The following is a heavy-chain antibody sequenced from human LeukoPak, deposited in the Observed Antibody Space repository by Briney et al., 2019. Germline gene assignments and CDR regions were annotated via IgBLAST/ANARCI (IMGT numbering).Heavy chain of an antibody. J-gene: IGHJ4*02. Sequence: GASVKVSCKASGGTFSSYAINWVRQAPGQGLEWMGGIIPIFGTTDYAQKFQGRVTITTDESTSTAYMELRSLRSEDTALYYCAREPYSGTYSGGFDYWGQGTLVTVSS. V-gene: IGHV1-69*05. CDR2: IIPIFGTT. CDR1: GGTFSSYA. D-gene: IGHD1-26*01. CDR3: AREPYSGTYSGGFDY.